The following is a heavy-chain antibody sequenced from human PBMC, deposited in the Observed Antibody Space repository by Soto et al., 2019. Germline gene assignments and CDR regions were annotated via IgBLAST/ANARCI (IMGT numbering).Heavy chain of an antibody. CDR2: IIPIFGTP. CDR1: GGTFTTHA. D-gene: IGHD3-10*01. Sequence: QVQLLQSGAEVKKPGSSVKVSCTASGGTFTTHAFNWVRQAPGQGLEWVGGIIPIFGTPNYAQKFQGRVSITADASMSTVYMELSSLRSDDTAVYYCARDLEFRDGNISHLDYWGQGTLVTVSS. V-gene: IGHV1-69*01. J-gene: IGHJ4*02. CDR3: ARDLEFRDGNISHLDY.